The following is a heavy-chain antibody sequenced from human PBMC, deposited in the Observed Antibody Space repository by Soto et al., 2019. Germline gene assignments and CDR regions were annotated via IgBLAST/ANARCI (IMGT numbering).Heavy chain of an antibody. D-gene: IGHD3-3*01. J-gene: IGHJ4*02. CDR3: ARGYYDFWSGHFDY. V-gene: IGHV4-34*01. Sequence: SETLSLTCAVYGGSFSGYYWSWIRQPPGKGLEWIGEINHSGSTNYNPSLKSRVTISVDTSKNQFSLKLSSVTAADTAVYYCARGYYDFWSGHFDYWGQGALVT. CDR1: GGSFSGYY. CDR2: INHSGST.